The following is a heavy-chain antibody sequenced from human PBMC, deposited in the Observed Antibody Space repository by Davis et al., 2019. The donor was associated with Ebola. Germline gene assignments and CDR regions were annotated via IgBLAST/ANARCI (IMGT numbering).Heavy chain of an antibody. Sequence: PGGSLRLSCPASGLSFSTYSMNWVRQAPGKGLEWVSSISSSGAYIYHADSVRGRFSISRDDSKNTLYLQMDSLRAEDTAVFYCAEGGTNNFLGANWGQGTLVTVSS. D-gene: IGHD2-8*01. J-gene: IGHJ4*02. CDR1: GLSFSTYS. CDR2: ISSSGAYI. CDR3: AEGGTNNFLGAN. V-gene: IGHV3-21*04.